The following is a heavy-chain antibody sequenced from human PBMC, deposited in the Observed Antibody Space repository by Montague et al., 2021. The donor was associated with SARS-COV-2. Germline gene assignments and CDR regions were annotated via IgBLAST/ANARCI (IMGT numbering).Heavy chain of an antibody. D-gene: IGHD6-13*01. J-gene: IGHJ4*02. CDR1: TFTVNNNY. Sequence: SLRLSCVATTFTVNNNYMSWVRQAPGKGLEWVSVIYAGGSTYYXXXVXGRFTISRDISKNTLFLQMNSLRAEDTALYYCARVRNSWAYYFDYWGQGTLVTVSS. CDR3: ARVRNSWAYYFDY. V-gene: IGHV3-66*01. CDR2: IYAGGST.